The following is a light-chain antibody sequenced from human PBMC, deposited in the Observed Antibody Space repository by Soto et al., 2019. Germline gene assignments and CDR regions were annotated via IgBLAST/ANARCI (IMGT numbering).Light chain of an antibody. CDR1: QVIGIY. J-gene: IGKJ4*02. CDR3: QQLVSYPQ. CDR2: AAS. Sequence: DIQLTQSPSFLSASVGDRVTITCRASQVIGIYLAWYQQKPGKAPNLLISAASTLQSGVPSRFSGSGSGTEFTLTSTSLQPEECATYYCQQLVSYPQFGGGTKVEIK. V-gene: IGKV1-9*01.